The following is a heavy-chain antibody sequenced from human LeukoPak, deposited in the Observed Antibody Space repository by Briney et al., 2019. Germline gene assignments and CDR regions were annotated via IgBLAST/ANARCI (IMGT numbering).Heavy chain of an antibody. J-gene: IGHJ4*02. CDR3: ARELLSGDPSIGN. V-gene: IGHV4-38-2*02. CDR1: GYSISNGYY. Sequence: SETLPLTCTVSGYSISNGYYWGWIRQPPGKGLEWIGNIYHSGSTYYNPSLKSRVTISVDTSKNQFSLKLSSVTAADTAVYYCARELLSGDPSIGNWGQGTLVTVSS. D-gene: IGHD7-27*01. CDR2: IYHSGST.